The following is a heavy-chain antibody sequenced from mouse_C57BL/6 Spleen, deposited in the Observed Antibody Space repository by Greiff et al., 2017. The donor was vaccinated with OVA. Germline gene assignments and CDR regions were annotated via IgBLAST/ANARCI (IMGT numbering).Heavy chain of an antibody. Sequence: VQVVESGPGLVAPSQSLSITCTVSGFSLTSYAISWVRQPPGKGLEWLGVIWTGGGTNYNSALKSRLSISKDNSKRQVFLKMNSLQTDDTARYYCARRGDGYYDAMDYWGQGTSVTVSS. CDR2: IWTGGGT. CDR3: ARRGDGYYDAMDY. J-gene: IGHJ4*01. V-gene: IGHV2-9-1*01. CDR1: GFSLTSYA. D-gene: IGHD2-3*01.